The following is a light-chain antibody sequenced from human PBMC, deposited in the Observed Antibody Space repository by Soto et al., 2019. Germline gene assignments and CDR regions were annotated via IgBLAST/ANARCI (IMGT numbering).Light chain of an antibody. CDR1: SSDIGAYNY. J-gene: IGLJ3*02. V-gene: IGLV2-14*01. CDR3: SSYTTSATLV. Sequence: QSALTQPASVSGSPGQSITISCTGTSSDIGAYNYVSWHQQHPGKAPKFMIYEVSYRPSGISSRFSGSKSGNTASLTISGLQTEDEADYYCSSYTTSATLVFGGGTKLTVL. CDR2: EVS.